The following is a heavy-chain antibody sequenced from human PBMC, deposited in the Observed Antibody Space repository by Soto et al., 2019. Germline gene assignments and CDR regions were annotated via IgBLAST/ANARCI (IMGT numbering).Heavy chain of an antibody. CDR2: IYHTGTT. CDR3: ARGINYYDSSGDSWFDP. J-gene: IGHJ5*02. D-gene: IGHD3-22*01. CDR1: GGSINSGDYP. V-gene: IGHV4-30-2*01. Sequence: SETLSLTCTVSGGSINSGDYPWTWIRQPPGKGLEWIGYIYHTGTTYYNMSLKSRVTISVDRSKNQFSLKLSSVTAADTAVYYCARGINYYDSSGDSWFDPWGQGTLVTVSS.